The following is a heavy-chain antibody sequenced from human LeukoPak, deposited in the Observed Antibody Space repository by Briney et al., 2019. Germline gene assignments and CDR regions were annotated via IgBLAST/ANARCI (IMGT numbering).Heavy chain of an antibody. CDR3: AKLGINYYYMDV. CDR2: IRYDGNDK. Sequence: TGVSLRLSCAASGFTFRTYAMHWVRQGPGKGLECVAFIRYDGNDKYFADSVKGRFTVSRDNSKNTLYLQMNNLRAEDTAVYYCAKLGINYYYMDVWGKGTTVTISS. J-gene: IGHJ6*03. V-gene: IGHV3-30*02. CDR1: GFTFRTYA. D-gene: IGHD7-27*01.